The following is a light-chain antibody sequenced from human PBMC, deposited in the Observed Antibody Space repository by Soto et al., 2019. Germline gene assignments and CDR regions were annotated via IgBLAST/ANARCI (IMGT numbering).Light chain of an antibody. CDR1: QSFATN. CDR2: DAS. CDR3: QQYNNWPPIT. V-gene: IGKV3D-15*01. Sequence: EAVLTQSPATLSVFPGERATLSCRASQSFATNLAWYQQRPGQAPRLLIYDASSRATGIPDRFSGSGSGTDFTLTISRLEPEDSAVYYCQQYNNWPPITFGQGTRLEIK. J-gene: IGKJ5*01.